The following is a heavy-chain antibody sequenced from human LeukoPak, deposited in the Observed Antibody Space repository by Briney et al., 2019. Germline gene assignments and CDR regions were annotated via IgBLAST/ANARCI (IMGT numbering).Heavy chain of an antibody. CDR1: GGSFSGYY. Sequence: PSETLSLTCAVYGGSFSGYYWSWIRQPPGKGLEWIGEINHSGSTSYNPSLKSRVTISVDTSMNQFSLKLSSVTAADTAVYYCARAGRRIWFDPWGQGTLVTVSS. J-gene: IGHJ5*02. CDR2: INHSGST. V-gene: IGHV4-34*01. CDR3: ARAGRRIWFDP.